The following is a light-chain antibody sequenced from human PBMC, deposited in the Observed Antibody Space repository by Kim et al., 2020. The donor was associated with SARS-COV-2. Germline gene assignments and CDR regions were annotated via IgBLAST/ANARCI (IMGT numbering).Light chain of an antibody. V-gene: IGLV3-19*01. CDR2: GRN. CDR1: SLRSYY. J-gene: IGLJ2*01. Sequence: ALGQTVRTTCKGDSLRSYYVCCYQQKPGQAPILVMYGRNNRPSGIPDRFSGSSSGDTASLTITGAQAEDEADYYCNTRDGSSDHLILGGGTQLTVL. CDR3: NTRDGSSDHLI.